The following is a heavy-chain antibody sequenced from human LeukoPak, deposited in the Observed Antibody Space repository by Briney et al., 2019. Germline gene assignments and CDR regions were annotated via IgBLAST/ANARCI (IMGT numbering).Heavy chain of an antibody. CDR2: ISYDGSNK. J-gene: IGHJ4*02. CDR3: AKDPAVGAAAGQFDY. CDR1: GFTFSSYG. D-gene: IGHD6-13*01. Sequence: GRSLRLSCAASGFTFSSYGMHLVRQAPGKGLEWVAVISYDGSNKYYADSVKGRFTISRDNSKNTLYLQMNSLRAEDTAVYYCAKDPAVGAAAGQFDYWGQGTLVTVSS. V-gene: IGHV3-30*18.